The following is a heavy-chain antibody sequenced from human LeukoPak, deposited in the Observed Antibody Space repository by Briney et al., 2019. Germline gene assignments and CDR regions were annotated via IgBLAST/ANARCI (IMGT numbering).Heavy chain of an antibody. D-gene: IGHD1-26*01. CDR3: ARRGWEVFDY. CDR2: IYYSGST. CDR1: GGSISSYY. J-gene: IGHJ4*02. Sequence: SETLSLTCTVSGGSISSYYWSWIRQPPGKGLEWIGYIYYSGSTYYNPSLKSRVTISVDTSKNQFSLKLSSVTAADTAVYYCARRGWEVFDYWGQGTLVTVSS. V-gene: IGHV4-59*12.